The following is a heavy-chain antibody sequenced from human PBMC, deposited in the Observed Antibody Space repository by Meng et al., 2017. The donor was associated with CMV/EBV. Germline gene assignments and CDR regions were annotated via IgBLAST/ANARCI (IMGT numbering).Heavy chain of an antibody. CDR1: GYTFTGYY. CDR2: INPNSGGT. J-gene: IGHJ4*02. V-gene: IGHV1-2*04. Sequence: KASGYTFTGYYMHWVRQAPGQGLEWMGWINPNSGGTNYAQKFQGWVTMTRDTSISTAYMELSRLRSDDTAVYYCARAQDSSSSGDFDYWGQGTPVTVSS. D-gene: IGHD6-6*01. CDR3: ARAQDSSSSGDFDY.